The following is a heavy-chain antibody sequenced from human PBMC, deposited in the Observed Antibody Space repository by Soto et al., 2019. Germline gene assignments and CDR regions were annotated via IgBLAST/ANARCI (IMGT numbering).Heavy chain of an antibody. CDR3: AGDLGAQIVDY. J-gene: IGHJ4*02. Sequence: QVQLVQSGAEVKKPGASVKVSCKASGYTFTSYGISWVRQAPRQGLEWMGWISAYNGNTKYAQKLQGRVSMTTDTSTSTAYMELRTLSSDDTAVYYCAGDLGAQIVDYWGQGTLVTVSS. D-gene: IGHD1-26*01. CDR2: ISAYNGNT. CDR1: GYTFTSYG. V-gene: IGHV1-18*01.